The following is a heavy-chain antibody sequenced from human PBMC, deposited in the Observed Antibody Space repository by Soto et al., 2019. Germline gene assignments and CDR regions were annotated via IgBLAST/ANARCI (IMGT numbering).Heavy chain of an antibody. J-gene: IGHJ4*02. CDR2: ISYDGSNQ. CDR3: AKDQASGQGSFDS. Sequence: GGSLRLSCAASGFTFNIYGMHWVRQAPDKGLEWVALISYDGSNQYYADSVKGRFTISRDNSKNTLFLQMNSLRSDDTAVYYCAKDQASGQGSFDSWGQGTLVTVSS. V-gene: IGHV3-30*18. CDR1: GFTFNIYG.